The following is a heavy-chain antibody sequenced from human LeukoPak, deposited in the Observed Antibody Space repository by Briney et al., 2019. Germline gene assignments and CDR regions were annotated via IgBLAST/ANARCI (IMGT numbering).Heavy chain of an antibody. J-gene: IGHJ3*02. CDR2: INTDGSST. CDR1: GFTFSRYW. Sequence: TGGSLRLSCAASGFTFSRYWMHWVRQAPGKGLVWVSRINTDGSSTSYADSVKGRFTISRDNAKNSLYLQMNRLRAEDTAVYYCARDLAPPYCGGDCYPTSYAFDIWGQGTMVTVSS. V-gene: IGHV3-74*01. CDR3: ARDLAPPYCGGDCYPTSYAFDI. D-gene: IGHD2-21*02.